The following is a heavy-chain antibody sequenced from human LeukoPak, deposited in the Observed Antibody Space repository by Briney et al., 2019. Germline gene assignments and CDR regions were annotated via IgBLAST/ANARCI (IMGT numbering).Heavy chain of an antibody. V-gene: IGHV6-1*01. CDR2: TYYRSKWYN. Sequence: KNSQTLSLTCALSGDSVSSNTAAWHWIRQSPSRGLEWLVRTYYRSKWYNDFAVSMKSRISINPDTSKNQFSLQLNSVTPEDTAIYYCARASRDLIPLPDPLPAPRGDSYLYYMDVWGKGTTVTVSS. CDR3: ARASRDLIPLPDPLPAPRGDSYLYYMDV. D-gene: IGHD3-16*01. J-gene: IGHJ6*03. CDR1: GDSVSSNTAA.